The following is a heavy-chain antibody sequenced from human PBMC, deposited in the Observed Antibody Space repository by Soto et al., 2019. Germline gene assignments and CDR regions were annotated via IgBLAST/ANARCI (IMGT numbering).Heavy chain of an antibody. D-gene: IGHD2-15*01. CDR3: ARDLISATGFDY. V-gene: IGHV3-7*01. Sequence: EVDLVESGGGLGQPGGSLRLSCAASGFTFSSYWMSWVRQAPGKGLEWVANIKQDGCEKYYVDSVKGRFTISRDNPKNSLYLQLNSLRAEDTAVYYCARDLISATGFDYWGQGTLVTVSS. J-gene: IGHJ4*02. CDR1: GFTFSSYW. CDR2: IKQDGCEK.